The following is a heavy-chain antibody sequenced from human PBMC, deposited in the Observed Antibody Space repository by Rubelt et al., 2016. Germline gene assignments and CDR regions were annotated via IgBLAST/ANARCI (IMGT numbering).Heavy chain of an antibody. J-gene: IGHJ6*02. D-gene: IGHD2-2*01. CDR1: GGSFSGYY. Sequence: QVQLQQWGAGLLKPSETLSLTCAVYGGSFSGYYWSWIRQPPGKGLEWIGEINHSGSTNYNPSLKSRVSLSVDTSTNQFSQKLLSVTAADTAVYYCARSYCSSTSCSSPRDYYYYYGMDVWGQGTTVTVSS. CDR2: INHSGST. V-gene: IGHV4-34*01. CDR3: ARSYCSSTSCSSPRDYYYYYGMDV.